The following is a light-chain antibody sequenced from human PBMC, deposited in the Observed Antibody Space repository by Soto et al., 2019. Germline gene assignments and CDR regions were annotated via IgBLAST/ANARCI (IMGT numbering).Light chain of an antibody. V-gene: IGLV2-14*01. CDR3: SSYTSSSTVV. CDR1: SSDVGGYNY. J-gene: IGLJ2*01. Sequence: QSALTQPASVSGSPGQSITISCTGTSSDVGGYNYVSWYQQRPGKAPKLMIYDVSNRPSEVSNRFSGSKSGNTASLTISGLQAEDEADYYCSSYTSSSTVVFGGGTKVTVL. CDR2: DVS.